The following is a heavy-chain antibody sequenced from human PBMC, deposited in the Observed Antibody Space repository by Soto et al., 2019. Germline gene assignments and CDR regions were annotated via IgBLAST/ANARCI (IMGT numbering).Heavy chain of an antibody. CDR2: MNPNSGNT. Sequence: ASVKVSCKASGYSFSTYDINWVRQAPGQGLEWMGWMNPNSGNTAYAQMFQGKVTMTRNTSITTAYMELSSLRSEDTGVYYCARGFRSGTYDYWGQGTLVTVSS. CDR1: GYSFSTYD. V-gene: IGHV1-8*01. J-gene: IGHJ4*02. CDR3: ARGFRSGTYDY. D-gene: IGHD1-26*01.